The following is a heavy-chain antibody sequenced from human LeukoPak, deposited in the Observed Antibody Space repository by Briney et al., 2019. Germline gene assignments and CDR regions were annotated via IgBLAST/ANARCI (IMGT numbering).Heavy chain of an antibody. CDR3: AKDRPPRGVGATTDY. V-gene: IGHV3-23*01. Sequence: GGSLRLSCAASGFTFSSYAMSWVRQAPGKGLEWVSAISGSGGSTYYADSVKGRFTISRENSKNTLYLQMNSLRAEDTAVYYCAKDRPPRGVGATTDYWGQGTLVTVSS. CDR1: GFTFSSYA. D-gene: IGHD1-26*01. J-gene: IGHJ4*02. CDR2: ISGSGGST.